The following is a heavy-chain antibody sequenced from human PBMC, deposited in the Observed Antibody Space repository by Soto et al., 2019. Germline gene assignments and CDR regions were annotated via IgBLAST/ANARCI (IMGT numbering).Heavy chain of an antibody. CDR1: GFTFSSYP. J-gene: IGHJ4*02. D-gene: IGHD4-4*01. CDR3: AKVRRYSNYVVSYFDY. Sequence: GGSLRLSWAPPGFTFSSYPMSWIRHAPGKGLEWVSAISGSGGSTYYADSVKGRFTISRDNSENTLYLKMNSLRAEDTAVYYCAKVRRYSNYVVSYFDYWGQGTLVTVSS. CDR2: ISGSGGST. V-gene: IGHV3-23*01.